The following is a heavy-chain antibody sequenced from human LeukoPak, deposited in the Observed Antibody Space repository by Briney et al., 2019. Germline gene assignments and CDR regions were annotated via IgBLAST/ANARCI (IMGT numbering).Heavy chain of an antibody. CDR2: IYTSGST. CDR3: AATGPTLLWFGEEYYYGMDV. J-gene: IGHJ6*02. CDR1: GGSISSYY. V-gene: IGHV4-4*07. Sequence: SETLSLTCTDSGGSISSYYWRWIRQPAGKGLEWIGRIYTSGSTNYNPSLKSRVTMSVDTSKNQFSLKLSSVTAADTAVYYCAATGPTLLWFGEEYYYGMDVWGQGTTVTVSS. D-gene: IGHD3-10*01.